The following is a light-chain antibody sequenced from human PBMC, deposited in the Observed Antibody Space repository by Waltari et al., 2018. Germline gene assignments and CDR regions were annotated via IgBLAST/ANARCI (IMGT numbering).Light chain of an antibody. Sequence: QSALTQPPSASGSLGQSVTLSFTGTSSDIGAHNYVSWYQHRPGNAPKLVIFEVVKRPSGVPDRFSGSKSGSTASLTVSGLQADDEADYYCTSYTDSDNLVFGGGTNLAVL. CDR1: SSDIGAHNY. J-gene: IGLJ3*02. CDR2: EVV. V-gene: IGLV2-8*01. CDR3: TSYTDSDNLV.